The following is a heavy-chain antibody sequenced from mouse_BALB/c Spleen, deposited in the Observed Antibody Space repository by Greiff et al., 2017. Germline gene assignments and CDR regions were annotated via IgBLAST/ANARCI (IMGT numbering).Heavy chain of an antibody. J-gene: IGHJ4*01. Sequence: VQLKESGPELVKPGASVKVSCKASGYAFTSYNMYWVKQSHGKSLEWIGYIDPYNGGTSYNQKFKGKATLTVDKSSSTAYMHLNSLTSEDSAVYYCARWLPYYYAMDYWGQGTSVTVSS. D-gene: IGHD2-2*01. CDR3: ARWLPYYYAMDY. V-gene: IGHV1S135*01. CDR2: IDPYNGGT. CDR1: GYAFTSYN.